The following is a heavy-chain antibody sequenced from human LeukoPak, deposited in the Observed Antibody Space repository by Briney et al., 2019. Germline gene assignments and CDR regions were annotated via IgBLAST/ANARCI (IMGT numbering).Heavy chain of an antibody. CDR1: GYTFTGYY. J-gene: IGHJ5*02. Sequence: GASVKVSCKASGYTFTGYYMHWVRQAPGQGLEWMGYISLKNGGTVYAEKFQGRVTMTRDTSISTVYMEVNSLRSDDTAVYYCARENEVPLAITGFDPWGQGTLVTVSS. CDR2: ISLKNGGT. CDR3: ARENEVPLAITGFDP. D-gene: IGHD1-20*01. V-gene: IGHV1-2*02.